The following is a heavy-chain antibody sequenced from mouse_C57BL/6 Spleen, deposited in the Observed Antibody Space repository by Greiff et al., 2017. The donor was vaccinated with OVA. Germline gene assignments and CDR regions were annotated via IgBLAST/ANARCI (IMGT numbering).Heavy chain of an antibody. CDR2: IDPEGGET. CDR3: ARRSGNYGRVDY. D-gene: IGHD2-1*01. V-gene: IGHV14-2*01. CDR1: GFNITDYY. Sequence: EVQLQESGAELVKPGASVKLSCTASGFNITDYYMHWVKQRTEQGLEWIGRIDPEGGETKYAPKFQGKATITADTSSNTAYLQLGSLTSEDTAVYDCARRSGNYGRVDYWGQGTTLTVSS. J-gene: IGHJ2*01.